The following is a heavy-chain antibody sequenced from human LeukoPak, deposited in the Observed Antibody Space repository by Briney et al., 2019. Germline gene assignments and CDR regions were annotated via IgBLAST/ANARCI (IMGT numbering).Heavy chain of an antibody. CDR1: GGSISSSNW. V-gene: IGHV4-4*02. D-gene: IGHD5-24*01. CDR3: ARHKPRRWLQFIALFDY. Sequence: SGTLSLTCAVSGGSISSSNWWSWVRQPPGKGLEWIGEIYHSGSTNYNPSLKSRVTISVDTSKNQFSLKLSSVTAADTAVYYCARHKPRRWLQFIALFDYWGQGTLVTVSS. CDR2: IYHSGST. J-gene: IGHJ4*02.